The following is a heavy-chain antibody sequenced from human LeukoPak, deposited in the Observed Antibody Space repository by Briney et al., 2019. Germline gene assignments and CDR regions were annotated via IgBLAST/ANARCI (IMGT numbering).Heavy chain of an antibody. V-gene: IGHV3-13*04. J-gene: IGHJ4*02. Sequence: GGTLRLSCAASGFTFSSYDMHWVRQAPGKGLEGVSTIGTAGDTYYPDSVKGRFTISRENAKNSLFLQMNSLRAGDTAVYYCARGRTMSYWGQGTLVTVSS. CDR2: IGTAGDT. D-gene: IGHD3-22*01. CDR1: GFTFSSYD. CDR3: ARGRTMSY.